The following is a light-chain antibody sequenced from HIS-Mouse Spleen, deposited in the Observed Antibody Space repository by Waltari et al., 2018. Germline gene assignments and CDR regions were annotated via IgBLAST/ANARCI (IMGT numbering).Light chain of an antibody. CDR2: KAS. J-gene: IGKJ1*01. CDR1: QSISSW. V-gene: IGKV1-5*03. Sequence: DIQMTQSPSTLSASVGDRVTITCRASQSISSWLACDQQKPGTAPTLLIYKASSLESGVPSRFSGSGSGTEFTLTISSLQPDDFATYYCQQYNSYWTFGQGTKVEIK. CDR3: QQYNSYWT.